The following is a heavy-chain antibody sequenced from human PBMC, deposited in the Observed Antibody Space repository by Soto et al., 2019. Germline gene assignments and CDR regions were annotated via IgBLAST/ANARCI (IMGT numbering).Heavy chain of an antibody. D-gene: IGHD2-8*01. J-gene: IGHJ4*02. CDR3: ARARYCTNGVCYFVFDY. Sequence: LILSCAASGFTFSDYYMSWIRQAPGKGLEWVSYISSSGSTIYYADSVRGRFTISRDNAKNSLYLQMNSLRAEDTAVYYCARARYCTNGVCYFVFDYWGQGTLVTVPS. CDR2: ISSSGSTI. CDR1: GFTFSDYY. V-gene: IGHV3-11*01.